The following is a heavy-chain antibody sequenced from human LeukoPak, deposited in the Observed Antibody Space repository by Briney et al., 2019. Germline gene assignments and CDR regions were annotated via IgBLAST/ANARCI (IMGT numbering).Heavy chain of an antibody. Sequence: ASVKVSCKASGYTFTSYDINWVRQATGQGLEWMGWMNPNSGNTGYAQKFQGRVTMTRNTSISTAYMELSSLRSEDTAVYYCARGPRRDGYNYPSFDYWGQGTLVTVSS. J-gene: IGHJ4*02. CDR3: ARGPRRDGYNYPSFDY. CDR1: GYTFTSYD. V-gene: IGHV1-8*01. CDR2: MNPNSGNT. D-gene: IGHD5-24*01.